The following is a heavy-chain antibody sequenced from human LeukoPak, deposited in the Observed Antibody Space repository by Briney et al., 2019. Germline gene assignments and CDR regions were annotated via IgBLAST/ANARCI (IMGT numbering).Heavy chain of an antibody. Sequence: PSETLSLTCSVSGGSISSSSYYWGWIRQPPGKGLEWIGNIYYSGSTYYNPSLKSRVTISVDTSKSQFSLRLSPVTATDTAVYYCARSTRRIAAAGSTYDFDYWGQGTLVTVSS. J-gene: IGHJ4*02. CDR3: ARSTRRIAAAGSTYDFDY. V-gene: IGHV4-39*01. CDR1: GGSISSSSYY. CDR2: IYYSGST. D-gene: IGHD6-13*01.